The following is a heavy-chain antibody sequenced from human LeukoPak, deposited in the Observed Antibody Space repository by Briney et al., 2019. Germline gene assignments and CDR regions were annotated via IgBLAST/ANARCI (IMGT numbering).Heavy chain of an antibody. Sequence: GGSLRLSCAASGFTFSGHWMHWVRQAPGKGLVWASRINNDGSDTKYADSVQGRFTISRDNAKSTLYLQMNSLTAEDTAVYHCARGLVGPDYWGQGTLVTVSS. CDR2: INNDGSDT. V-gene: IGHV3-74*01. D-gene: IGHD1-26*01. J-gene: IGHJ4*02. CDR3: ARGLVGPDY. CDR1: GFTFSGHW.